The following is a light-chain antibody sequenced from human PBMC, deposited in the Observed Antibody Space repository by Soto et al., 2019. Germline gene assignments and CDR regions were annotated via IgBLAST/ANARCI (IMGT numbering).Light chain of an antibody. V-gene: IGKV1-5*03. J-gene: IGKJ1*01. CDR3: QQYNSYPWT. Sequence: DIQMTQSPSTLSASVGDRVTITCRASQSISSWLAWYQQKPGKAPKLLIYKASSLESGVPSRFSGSGSGTECTLTNSSMQPDDFATDYCQQYNSYPWTFGQGTKVEIK. CDR2: KAS. CDR1: QSISSW.